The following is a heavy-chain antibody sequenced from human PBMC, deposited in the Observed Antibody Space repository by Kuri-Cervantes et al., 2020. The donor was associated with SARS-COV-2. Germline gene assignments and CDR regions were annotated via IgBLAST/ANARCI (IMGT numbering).Heavy chain of an antibody. CDR2: IRGSGGST. Sequence: GGSLRLSCAASGFTFSSYAMSWVRQAPGKGLEWVSAIRGSGGSTYYADSVKGRFTISRDNSKNTLYLQMNSLRAEDTAVYYCAKDSYSSGWYWFDPWGQGTLVTVSS. CDR1: GFTFSSYA. CDR3: AKDSYSSGWYWFDP. D-gene: IGHD6-19*01. J-gene: IGHJ5*02. V-gene: IGHV3-23*01.